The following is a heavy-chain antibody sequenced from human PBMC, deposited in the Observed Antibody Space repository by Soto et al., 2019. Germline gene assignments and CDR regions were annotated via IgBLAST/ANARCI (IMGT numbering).Heavy chain of an antibody. CDR1: GFTFSDSY. CDR3: ARLGATWDDY. Sequence: QVQLVESGGGLVKPGGSLRLSYAASGFTFSDSYMTWIRQAPGKGLEWVSYISTSGSTIYYADSVKGRFTISRDNARKSLYLQMSSLRAEDTAVYYCARLGATWDDYWGQGTLVTVSS. V-gene: IGHV3-11*01. J-gene: IGHJ4*02. CDR2: ISTSGSTI. D-gene: IGHD1-26*01.